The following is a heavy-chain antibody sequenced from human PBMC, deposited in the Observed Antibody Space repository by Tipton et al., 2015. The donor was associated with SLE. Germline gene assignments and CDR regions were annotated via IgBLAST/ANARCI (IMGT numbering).Heavy chain of an antibody. V-gene: IGHV4-59*12. CDR1: GGSINTNY. CDR3: ASTPIGYFDY. CDR2: IYHSGNT. J-gene: IGHJ4*02. D-gene: IGHD2-21*01. Sequence: TLSLTCTVSGGSINTNYWSWIRQPPGKGLEWIGKIYHSGNTNYNPSLKSRVAISVDKSKNQFSLNLSSVTAADTAVYYCASTPIGYFDYWGQGTLVTVSS.